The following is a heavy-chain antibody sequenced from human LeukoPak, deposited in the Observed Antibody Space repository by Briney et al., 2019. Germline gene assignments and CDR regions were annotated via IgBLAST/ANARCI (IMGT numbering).Heavy chain of an antibody. V-gene: IGHV3-30*04. CDR1: GFTFSSYA. CDR2: ISYDGSNK. CDR3: ARVDGELDY. Sequence: GRSLRLSCAASGFTFSSYAMHWVRRAPGKGLEWVAVISYDGSNKYYADSVKGRFTISRDNSKNTLYLQMNSLRAEDTAVYYCARVDGELDYWGQGTLVTVSS. D-gene: IGHD3-10*01. J-gene: IGHJ4*02.